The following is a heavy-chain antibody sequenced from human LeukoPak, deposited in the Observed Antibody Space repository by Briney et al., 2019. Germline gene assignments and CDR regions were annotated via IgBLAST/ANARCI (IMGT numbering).Heavy chain of an antibody. CDR3: AKDREGRAAGDFDY. D-gene: IGHD6-13*01. J-gene: IGHJ4*02. Sequence: GGSLRLSCAASGFTFSDYYMSWVRQAPGKGLEWVSAISGSGGSTYYADSVKGRFTISRDNSKNTLYLQMNSLRAEDTAVYYCAKDREGRAAGDFDYWGQGTLVTVSS. CDR2: ISGSGGST. CDR1: GFTFSDYY. V-gene: IGHV3-23*01.